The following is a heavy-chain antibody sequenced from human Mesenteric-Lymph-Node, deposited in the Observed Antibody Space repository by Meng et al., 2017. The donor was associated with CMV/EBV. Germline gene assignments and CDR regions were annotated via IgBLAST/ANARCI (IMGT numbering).Heavy chain of an antibody. CDR3: ARDFTVGGSYYSSLVY. CDR1: GFTFSSYA. J-gene: IGHJ4*02. CDR2: ISYDGSNK. V-gene: IGHV3-30*04. Sequence: GESLKISCAASGFTFSSYAMHWVRQAPGKGLEWVAVISYDGSNKYYADSVKGRFTISRDNSKNTLYLQMNSLRADDTAIYYCARDFTVGGSYYSSLVYWGQGTLVTVSS. D-gene: IGHD3-22*01.